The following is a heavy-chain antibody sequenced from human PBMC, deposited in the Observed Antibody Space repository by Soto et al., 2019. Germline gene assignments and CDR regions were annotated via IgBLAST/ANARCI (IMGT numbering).Heavy chain of an antibody. CDR3: KIDLFPETAAPRGRFDP. J-gene: IGHJ5*02. Sequence: NPSETLSLTCTVSGGSISSYYWSWIRRPPGKGLELVGYIYYSGSTNYNPSLKSRVTISVDTSKNQFSLKLSSVTAADTAVYYCKIDLFPETAAPRGRFDPWGRGTLVNVSS. D-gene: IGHD2-2*01. CDR1: GGSISSYY. V-gene: IGHV4-59*01. CDR2: IYYSGST.